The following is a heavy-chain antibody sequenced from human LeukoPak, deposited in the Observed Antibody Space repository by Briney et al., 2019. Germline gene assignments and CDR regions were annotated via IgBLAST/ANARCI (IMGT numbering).Heavy chain of an antibody. Sequence: GGSLRLSCAASGFTFSSYSMNWVRQAPGKGLEWVSSISSSSSYIYYADSVKGRFTISRDNAKNSLYLQMNSLRAEDTAVYYCARDADAMVRGVAQYYYYYGMDVWGQGTTVTVSS. D-gene: IGHD3-10*01. CDR2: ISSSSSYI. J-gene: IGHJ6*02. CDR3: ARDADAMVRGVAQYYYYYGMDV. CDR1: GFTFSSYS. V-gene: IGHV3-21*01.